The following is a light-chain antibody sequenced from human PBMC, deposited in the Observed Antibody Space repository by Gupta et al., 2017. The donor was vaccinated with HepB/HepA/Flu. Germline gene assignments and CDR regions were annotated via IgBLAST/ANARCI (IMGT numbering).Light chain of an antibody. CDR1: QSVSSN. V-gene: IGKV3-15*01. J-gene: IGKJ4*01. CDR3: QQYNNWPPLT. Sequence: EIVMTQSPATLSVSPGERATLSCRASQSVSSNLAWYQQKPGQAPRLLIYGASTRATGIPARFSGSGSGTEFTLTISSRQSEDFAVYYCQQYNNWPPLTFGGGTKVGIK. CDR2: GAS.